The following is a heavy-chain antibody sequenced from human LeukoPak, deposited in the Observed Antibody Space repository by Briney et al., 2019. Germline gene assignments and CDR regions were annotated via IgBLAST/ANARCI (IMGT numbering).Heavy chain of an antibody. Sequence: SVKVSCKASGFTFTNSAMQWVRQARGQRLERIGWIVVGSGNTNYAQKFQERVTITRDMSTSTAYMELSSLRSEDTAVYYCAAAGDDYGDYVFDCWGRGSLVTVSS. CDR1: GFTFTNSA. CDR3: AAAGDDYGDYVFDC. J-gene: IGHJ4*02. CDR2: IVVGSGNT. D-gene: IGHD4-17*01. V-gene: IGHV1-58*02.